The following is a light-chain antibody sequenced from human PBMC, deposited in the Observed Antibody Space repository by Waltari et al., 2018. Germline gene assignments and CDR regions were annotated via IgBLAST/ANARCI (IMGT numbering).Light chain of an antibody. CDR1: SSDVGGYNY. CDR3: SSYTSSSTWV. Sequence: QSALTQPVSVSGSPGQSITISCTGTSSDVGGYNYVSWYQQHPGKAPKLMIYDVNKRPSGISNRFSGSKSDNTASLTISGLQAEDEADYYCSSYTSSSTWVFGGGTKLTVL. V-gene: IGLV2-14*01. J-gene: IGLJ3*02. CDR2: DVN.